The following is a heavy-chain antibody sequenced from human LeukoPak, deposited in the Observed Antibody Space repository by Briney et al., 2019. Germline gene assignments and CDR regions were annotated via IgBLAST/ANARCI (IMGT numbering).Heavy chain of an antibody. Sequence: QPGGSLRLSCAASGFTFSSYGMHWVRQAPGKGLEWVAVISYDGSNKYYADSVKGRFTISRDNSKNTLYLQMNSLRAEDTAVYYCVKSGYSTLSDVDYWGQGTLVTVSS. CDR2: ISYDGSNK. D-gene: IGHD5-12*01. CDR3: VKSGYSTLSDVDY. CDR1: GFTFSSYG. J-gene: IGHJ4*02. V-gene: IGHV3-30*18.